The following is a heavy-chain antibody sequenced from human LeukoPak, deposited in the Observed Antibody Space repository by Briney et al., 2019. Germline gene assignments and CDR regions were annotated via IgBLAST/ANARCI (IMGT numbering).Heavy chain of an antibody. CDR2: IYYSGST. CDR1: GGSISSYY. V-gene: IGHV4-59*01. Sequence: PSETLSLTCTVSGGSISSYYWSWIRQPPGKGLEWIGYIYYSGSTNHNPSLKSRVTISVDTSKNQFSLKLSSVTAADTAVYYCARVISHGYYMDVWGKGTTVTVSS. D-gene: IGHD4-17*01. CDR3: ARVISHGYYMDV. J-gene: IGHJ6*03.